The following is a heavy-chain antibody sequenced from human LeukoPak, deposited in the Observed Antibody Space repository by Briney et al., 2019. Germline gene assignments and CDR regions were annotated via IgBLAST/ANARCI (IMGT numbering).Heavy chain of an antibody. CDR1: GFTCSSYS. CDR3: ARDRRYYFDY. J-gene: IGHJ4*02. V-gene: IGHV3-21*01. CDR2: ISSSSSYI. Sequence: GVSLRLSCAASGFTCSSYSMNWVRQAPGKGLEWVSSISSSSSYIYYADSVKGRFTISRDNAKNSLYLQMNSLRAEDTAVYYCARDRRYYFDYWGQGTLVTVSS.